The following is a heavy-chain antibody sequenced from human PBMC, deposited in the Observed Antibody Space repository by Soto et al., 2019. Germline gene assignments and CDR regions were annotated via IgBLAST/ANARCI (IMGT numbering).Heavy chain of an antibody. CDR2: MNPNSGNT. D-gene: IGHD2-2*01. CDR3: ARVLPAATDDAFDI. CDR1: GYTFTSYD. Sequence: ASVKVSCKASGYTFTSYDINWGRKATGQGLEWMGWMNPNSGNTGYAQKFQGRVTMTRNTSISTAYMELSSLRSEDTAVYYCARVLPAATDDAFDIWRQGTMVPFSS. J-gene: IGHJ3*02. V-gene: IGHV1-8*01.